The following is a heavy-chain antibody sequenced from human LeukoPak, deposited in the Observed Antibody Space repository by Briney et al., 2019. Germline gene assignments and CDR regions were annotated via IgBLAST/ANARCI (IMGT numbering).Heavy chain of an antibody. J-gene: IGHJ4*02. Sequence: PSETLSLTCAVSGDSISNGHWWSWVRQAPGKGLEWIGEIHHSGTTNYNPSLKSRVTISVDKSQNQFSLKLTSVTAADTAFYYCARVKAKTWGGIDSWAQGTLVTVSS. CDR1: GDSISNGHW. D-gene: IGHD3-10*01. CDR3: ARVKAKTWGGIDS. CDR2: IHHSGTT. V-gene: IGHV4-4*02.